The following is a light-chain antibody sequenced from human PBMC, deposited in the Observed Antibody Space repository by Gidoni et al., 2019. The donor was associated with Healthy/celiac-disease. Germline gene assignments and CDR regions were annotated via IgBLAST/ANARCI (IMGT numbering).Light chain of an antibody. CDR2: GAS. J-gene: IGKJ3*01. CDR1: QSVSSSY. V-gene: IGKV3-20*01. Sequence: DIVLPQSPGTLSLSTGDRATITCRASQSVSSSYLAWYQQKPGQAPKLLIYGASSRANGIPDRFSGSGSGTDFTLTISRLEPEDFAVYYCQQYGSSLFTFGPGTKVEIK. CDR3: QQYGSSLFT.